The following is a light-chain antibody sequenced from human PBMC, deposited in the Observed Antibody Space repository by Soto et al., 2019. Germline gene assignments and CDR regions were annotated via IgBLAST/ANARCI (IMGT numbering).Light chain of an antibody. J-gene: IGLJ2*01. CDR1: SSDVGTYNL. Sequence: QSALTQPAAVSGSPGQSITISCTGTSSDVGTYNLVSWYQQYPGKAPKLMIYATSKRPSGVSNRFSGSKSGDTASLTISGLQAEDEADYYCSSFAPSYRVIFGGGTKLTVL. V-gene: IGLV2-23*01. CDR3: SSFAPSYRVI. CDR2: ATS.